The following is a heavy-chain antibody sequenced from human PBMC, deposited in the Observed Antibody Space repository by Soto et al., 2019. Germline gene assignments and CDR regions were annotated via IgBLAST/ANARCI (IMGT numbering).Heavy chain of an antibody. Sequence: GESLKISCAASGFTFSSYAMHWVRQAPGKGLEWVAVISYDGSNKYYADSVKGRFTISRDNSKNTLYLQMNSLRAEDTAVYYCARDSHPWYYYDSSGPDYWGQGTLVTVSS. CDR1: GFTFSSYA. CDR2: ISYDGSNK. V-gene: IGHV3-30-3*01. D-gene: IGHD3-22*01. CDR3: ARDSHPWYYYDSSGPDY. J-gene: IGHJ4*02.